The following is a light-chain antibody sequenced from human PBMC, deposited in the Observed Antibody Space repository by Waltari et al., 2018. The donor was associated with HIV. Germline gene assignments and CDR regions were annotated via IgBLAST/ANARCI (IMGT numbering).Light chain of an antibody. V-gene: IGLV2-14*01. CDR3: CSYTSGSTHV. CDR2: EVK. Sequence: QSALTQPASLSGSPGQSITISCSGFRSDIGDYNYVSWYQQYPGKVPKLIIYEVKYRPAGVSNRFSGSKSDSAAFLNISGLQTEDEAVYHCCSYTSGSTHVFGTGTEVTVL. J-gene: IGLJ1*01. CDR1: RSDIGDYNY.